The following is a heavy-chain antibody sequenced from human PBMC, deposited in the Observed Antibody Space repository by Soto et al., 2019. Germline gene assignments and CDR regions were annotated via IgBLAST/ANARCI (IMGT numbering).Heavy chain of an antibody. J-gene: IGHJ5*02. CDR2: IYYSGNT. Sequence: QLQLQESGPGLVKPSETLSLTCTVSGGSISSSSYYWGWVRQPPGKRLEWIGSIYYSGNTYYNPSPECRSTSSVATSTNQFSLKPCFVTAAAMAVYSCARHRLRGAADPPRHSNRFDPWRQGIEDTVSS. V-gene: IGHV4-39*01. D-gene: IGHD3-10*01. CDR3: ARHRLRGAADPPRHSNRFDP. CDR1: GGSISSSSYY.